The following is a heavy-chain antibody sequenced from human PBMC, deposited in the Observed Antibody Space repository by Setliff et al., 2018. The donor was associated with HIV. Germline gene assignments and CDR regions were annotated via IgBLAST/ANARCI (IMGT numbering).Heavy chain of an antibody. CDR1: GYTFTYLF. Sequence: ASVKVSCKASGYTFTYLFIHWVRLAPGRGLEWGGLINPKTGDTSYAQKFQGRVTMTRDTSISTAYMGLDRLGSDDTAVYYCARDPRFSGYAEACDYWGQGGRVTVSS. CDR2: INPKTGDT. J-gene: IGHJ4*02. D-gene: IGHD5-12*01. V-gene: IGHV1-2*02. CDR3: ARDPRFSGYAEACDY.